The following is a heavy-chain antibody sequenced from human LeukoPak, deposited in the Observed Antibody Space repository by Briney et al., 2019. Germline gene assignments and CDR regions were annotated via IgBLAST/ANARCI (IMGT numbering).Heavy chain of an antibody. CDR2: IIPIFGTA. CDR3: ARTNYDFWSGYYLSYYYYGMDV. CDR1: GGTFSSYA. Sequence: ASVKVSCKASGGTFSSYAISWVRQAPGQGLEWMGGIIPIFGTANYAQKFQGRVTITADESTSTAYMELSSLRSEDTAVYYCARTNYDFWSGYYLSYYYYGMDVWGQGTTVTVSS. J-gene: IGHJ6*02. D-gene: IGHD3-3*01. V-gene: IGHV1-69*13.